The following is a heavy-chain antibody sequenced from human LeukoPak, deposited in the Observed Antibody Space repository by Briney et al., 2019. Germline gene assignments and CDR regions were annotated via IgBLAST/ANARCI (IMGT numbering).Heavy chain of an antibody. CDR3: ARDPQPLHTAMAEGYFDY. Sequence: GGSLRLSCAASGFTFSNYWMTWVRQAPGKGLEWVANIKPDESEKYYVGSVKGRFTISRDNAKNSLYLQMNSLRSEDTAVYYCARDPQPLHTAMAEGYFDYWGQGTLVTVSS. V-gene: IGHV3-7*03. CDR1: GFTFSNYW. CDR2: IKPDESEK. J-gene: IGHJ4*02. D-gene: IGHD5-18*01.